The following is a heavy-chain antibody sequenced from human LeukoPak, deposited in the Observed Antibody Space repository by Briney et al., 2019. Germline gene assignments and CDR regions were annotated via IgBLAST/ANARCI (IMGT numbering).Heavy chain of an antibody. CDR1: GYTFTSFG. CDR3: AREFIVVVPAAAYGMDV. CDR2: ISTYNGNT. V-gene: IGHV1-18*01. D-gene: IGHD2-2*01. J-gene: IGHJ6*02. Sequence: ASVKVSCKASGYTFTSFGISWVRLAPGQGLEWMGWISTYNGNTNYAQKLQGRVTMTTDTSTSTAYMELRSLRSDDTAVYYCAREFIVVVPAAAYGMDVWGQGTTVTVSS.